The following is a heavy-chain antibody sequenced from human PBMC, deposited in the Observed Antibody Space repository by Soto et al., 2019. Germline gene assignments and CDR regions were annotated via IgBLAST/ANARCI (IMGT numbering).Heavy chain of an antibody. CDR3: ATGGYCSDTTCYNFFDY. Sequence: EVQLVQSGAEVKKTGESLKIYCQGSGYSFTTYWIGWVRQMPGKGLEWMGIIYPGDSDTRYSPSFQGQVTISADKSISTAYLQWSSLKASDTAIYYCATGGYCSDTTCYNFFDYWGQGTLVTVSS. D-gene: IGHD2-2*02. J-gene: IGHJ4*02. V-gene: IGHV5-51*01. CDR2: IYPGDSDT. CDR1: GYSFTTYW.